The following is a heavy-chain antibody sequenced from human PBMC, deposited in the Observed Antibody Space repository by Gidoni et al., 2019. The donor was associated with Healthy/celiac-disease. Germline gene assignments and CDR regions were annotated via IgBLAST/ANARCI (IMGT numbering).Heavy chain of an antibody. Sequence: EVQLLESGGGLFQPGGSLRLSCAAYGFPFSRYSMSWVRQAPGKGLEWVSAISGSGGSTYSADSVKGRVTSSRDNYKNTLYLKMNSRRAEDTAVYYCAKNHVVVPAAIVSWCDPWGQGTLVTVSS. V-gene: IGHV3-23*01. J-gene: IGHJ5*02. CDR3: AKNHVVVPAAIVSWCDP. CDR1: GFPFSRYS. CDR2: ISGSGGST. D-gene: IGHD2-2*02.